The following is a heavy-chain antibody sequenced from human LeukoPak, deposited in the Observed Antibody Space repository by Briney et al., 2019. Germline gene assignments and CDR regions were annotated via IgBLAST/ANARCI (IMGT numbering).Heavy chain of an antibody. Sequence: SETLPLTCTVSGGSFKSYYWSWIRQSPGKGLEWIAYIHYSGSTNYNPSLKSRVTISVDTSKNQFSLKLSSVTDAGTAVYYWSRDQTWKGDAFDIWGQGTMVTVSS. V-gene: IGHV4-59*03. CDR1: GGSFKSYY. J-gene: IGHJ3*02. CDR2: IHYSGST. D-gene: IGHD1-1*01. CDR3: SRDQTWKGDAFDI.